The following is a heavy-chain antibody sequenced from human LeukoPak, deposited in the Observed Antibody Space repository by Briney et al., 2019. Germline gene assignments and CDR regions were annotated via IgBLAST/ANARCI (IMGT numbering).Heavy chain of an antibody. J-gene: IGHJ4*02. V-gene: IGHV3-21*01. CDR3: ARDYGPTDY. CDR2: ISGSSNYI. D-gene: IGHD3-10*01. CDR1: GFTFSNHT. Sequence: GGSLRLYCSASGFTFSNHTMNWVRQAPVKGLEWVSSISGSSNYIYYADSVKGRFTISRDNAKNSLYLQMNSVRVEDTAVYYCARDYGPTDYWGQGTLVTVSS.